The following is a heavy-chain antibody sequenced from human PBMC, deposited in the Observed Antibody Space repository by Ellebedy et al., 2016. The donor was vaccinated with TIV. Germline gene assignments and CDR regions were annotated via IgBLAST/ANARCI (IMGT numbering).Heavy chain of an antibody. CDR1: GYRFTSYW. D-gene: IGHD1-26*01. CDR2: IDPSDSYT. Sequence: GESLKISCKGSGYRFTSYWIAWVRQMPGKGLEWMGRIDPSDSYTNYSPSFQGHVTISADKSISTAYLQWSSLKASDTAMYYCARQGVGATNREIDYWGQGTLVTVSS. CDR3: ARQGVGATNREIDY. J-gene: IGHJ4*02. V-gene: IGHV5-10-1*01.